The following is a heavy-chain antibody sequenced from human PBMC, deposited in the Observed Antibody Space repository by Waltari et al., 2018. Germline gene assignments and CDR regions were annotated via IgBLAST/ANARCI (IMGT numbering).Heavy chain of an antibody. CDR2: IYAGGST. J-gene: IGHJ6*02. Sequence: EVQLVESGGGLVQPGGSLRLSCAPSGFTARAIYRSWVRQAPGKGLEWVSVIYAGGSTSYADSVKGRFTISRDNSKSTLYLQMNSLRAEDTAVYYCARGRNTNYVVYGMDVWGQGTTVTVSS. CDR1: GFTARAIY. D-gene: IGHD4-4*01. V-gene: IGHV3-66*02. CDR3: ARGRNTNYVVYGMDV.